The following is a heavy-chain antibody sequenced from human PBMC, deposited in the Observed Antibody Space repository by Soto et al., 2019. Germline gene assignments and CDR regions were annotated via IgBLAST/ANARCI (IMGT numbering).Heavy chain of an antibody. CDR3: ARGTFDSSGNFYAGWFDP. V-gene: IGHV1-2*02. CDR2: IIPNNGGT. Sequence: QVQLVQSGAEVKKPGASVTVSCKASGYTFTDYYLHWVRQAPGQGLEWMGWIIPNNGGTKFAQKFQGRVTMTRDTSIPTAYMELSSRRSDDTAVYYCARGTFDSSGNFYAGWFDPWGQGTLVTVSS. J-gene: IGHJ5*02. D-gene: IGHD3-22*01. CDR1: GYTFTDYY.